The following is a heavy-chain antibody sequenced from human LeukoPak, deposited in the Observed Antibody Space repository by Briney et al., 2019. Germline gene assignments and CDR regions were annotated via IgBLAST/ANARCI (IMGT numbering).Heavy chain of an antibody. V-gene: IGHV1-18*01. J-gene: IGHJ4*02. CDR1: GYTFTNYG. CDR3: AREDSSGYDY. Sequence: GASVKVSCKASGYTFTNYGISWVRQAPGQGLEWMSWISGYNGNTNYIQKVQGRVTMTTDTSTSTAYMELRSLTSDDTAVYYCAREDSSGYDYWGQGTLVTVSS. CDR2: ISGYNGNT. D-gene: IGHD3-22*01.